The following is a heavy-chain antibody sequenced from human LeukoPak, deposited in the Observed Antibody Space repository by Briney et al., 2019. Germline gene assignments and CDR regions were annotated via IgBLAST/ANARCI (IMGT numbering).Heavy chain of an antibody. V-gene: IGHV3-48*03. J-gene: IGHJ6*02. CDR2: ISSSGSTI. CDR1: GFTFSSYE. Sequence: GGSLRLSCAASGFTFSSYEMNWVRQAPGKGLEWVSYISSSGSTIYYADSVKGRFTISRDNAKNSLYLQMNSLRAEDTAVYYCARPRGWFGESPLEYGMDVRGQGTTVTVSS. CDR3: ARPRGWFGESPLEYGMDV. D-gene: IGHD3-10*01.